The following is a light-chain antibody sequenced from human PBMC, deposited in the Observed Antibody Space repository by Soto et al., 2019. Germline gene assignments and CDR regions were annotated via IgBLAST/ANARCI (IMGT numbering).Light chain of an antibody. CDR2: ASS. Sequence: EIVLTQSPGTLSLSPGERATLSCRASQSVSSSYLAWYQQKPGQAPRLFIYASSIRATGIPDRFSGSGSGTDFTLTISRLEPEDFAVYYCQQLSLHPLTFGGGTKLEI. CDR1: QSVSSSY. J-gene: IGKJ4*01. V-gene: IGKV3-20*01. CDR3: QQLSLHPLT.